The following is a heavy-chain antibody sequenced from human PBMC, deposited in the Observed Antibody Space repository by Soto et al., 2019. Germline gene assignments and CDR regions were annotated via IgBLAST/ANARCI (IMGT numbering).Heavy chain of an antibody. V-gene: IGHV3-73*02. CDR2: IRSKTNTYAT. Sequence: EVQLVESGGGLVQPGGSLKLSCAASGFTFSGSAIHWVRQASGRGLEWVGRIRSKTNTYATAYAASVKGRFTISRDDSKNTAYLQMNSLKTEDTAVYYCTSTVYGDKEFDYWGQGTLVTVSS. D-gene: IGHD4-17*01. CDR3: TSTVYGDKEFDY. CDR1: GFTFSGSA. J-gene: IGHJ4*02.